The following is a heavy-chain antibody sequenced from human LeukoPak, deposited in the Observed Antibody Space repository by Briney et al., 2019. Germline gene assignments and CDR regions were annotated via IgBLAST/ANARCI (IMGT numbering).Heavy chain of an antibody. CDR1: GYTFFSYG. CDR3: ARDRIGVAGTAPEY. CDR2: ISGYNGVT. V-gene: IGHV1-18*01. Sequence: GASVKVSCKASGYTFFSYGISWVRQAPGQGLEWMGWISGYNGVTNYAQKLQGRVTMTTDTSTTTVYMELRSLRSDDTAVYYRARDRIGVAGTAPEYWGQGTLVTVSS. J-gene: IGHJ4*02. D-gene: IGHD6-19*01.